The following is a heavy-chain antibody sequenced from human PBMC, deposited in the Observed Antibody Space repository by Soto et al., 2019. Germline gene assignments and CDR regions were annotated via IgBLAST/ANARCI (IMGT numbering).Heavy chain of an antibody. CDR1: GDTCSSYA. D-gene: IGHD2-15*01. J-gene: IGHJ4*02. CDR3: ATAYCSGGSCYHYFDY. Sequence: ASMKVSCKASGDTCSSYAMHWERQAPGQRLEWMGWINAGNGNTRYSQKFQGRVTITRDTSANTAYMELSSLISEDTAVYYCATAYCSGGSCYHYFDYWGQGTLVTVSS. CDR2: INAGNGNT. V-gene: IGHV1-3*01.